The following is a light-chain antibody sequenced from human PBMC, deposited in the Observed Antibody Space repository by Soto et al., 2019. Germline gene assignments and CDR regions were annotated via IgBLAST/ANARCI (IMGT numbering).Light chain of an antibody. Sequence: EIVMTQSPATLSVSPGERATLTCRASQSVTNYIAWYQQRPGQAPRLLIYDASNRATGVPARFSGSGSGTDFTLTISDLKPADFGLYYCQQRLNWPPGFGQGTKVDIK. CDR1: QSVTNY. CDR2: DAS. CDR3: QQRLNWPPG. V-gene: IGKV3-11*01. J-gene: IGKJ1*01.